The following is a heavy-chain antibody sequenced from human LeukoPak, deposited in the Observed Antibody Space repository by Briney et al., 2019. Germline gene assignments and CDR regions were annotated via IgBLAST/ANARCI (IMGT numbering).Heavy chain of an antibody. Sequence: GGSLRLSCAASGFTFSSYAMSWVRQAPGKGLEWVSAISGSGGSTYYADSVKGRFIISRDNSKNTLYLQMNSLRAEDSAVYYCAKDSWFGEFKYYFDYWGQGTLVTVSS. CDR3: AKDSWFGEFKYYFDY. J-gene: IGHJ4*02. CDR2: ISGSGGST. CDR1: GFTFSSYA. D-gene: IGHD3-10*01. V-gene: IGHV3-23*01.